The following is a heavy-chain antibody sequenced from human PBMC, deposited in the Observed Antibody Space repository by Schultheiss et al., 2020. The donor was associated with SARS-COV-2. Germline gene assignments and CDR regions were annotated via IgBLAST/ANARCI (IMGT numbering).Heavy chain of an antibody. Sequence: GESLKISCAASGFTFSSYWMHWVRQAPGKGLVWVSRINSDGSSTSYADSVKGRFTISRDNAKNSLYLQMNSLRAEDTAVYYCVRNDRELLSGTYYQWGMDVWGQGTTVTVSS. J-gene: IGHJ6*02. V-gene: IGHV3-74*01. CDR2: INSDGSST. CDR1: GFTFSSYW. CDR3: VRNDRELLSGTYYQWGMDV. D-gene: IGHD3-10*01.